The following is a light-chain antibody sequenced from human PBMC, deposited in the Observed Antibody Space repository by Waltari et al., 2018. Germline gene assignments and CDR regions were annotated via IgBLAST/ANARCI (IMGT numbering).Light chain of an antibody. CDR3: HVWDSNSDHVV. CDR2: DDS. CDR1: KIGSKR. J-gene: IGLJ2*01. V-gene: IGLV3-21*02. Sequence: SYVLTQPPSVSVAPGQTARITCGGNKIGSKRVHWYQQKPGQAPVLVLYDDSDRPSGMPERFAGSNSGNTATLTISRVAAGDEADYYCHVWDSNSDHVVFGGGTKLTVL.